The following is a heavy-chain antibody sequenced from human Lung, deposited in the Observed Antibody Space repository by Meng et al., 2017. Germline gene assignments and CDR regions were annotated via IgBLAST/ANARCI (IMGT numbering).Heavy chain of an antibody. CDR1: GFTFSISW. CDR3: AQTVDTYIIY. CDR2: VDRYGTTT. Sequence: GGSLRPSCAASGFTFSISWMHWVRQVPGKGLEWISRVDRYGTTTSYADSVKGRFTTSRDNTKDTLYLQMDNLRVEDTAIYYCAQTVDTYIIYWGQGTLVTVSS. J-gene: IGHJ4*02. D-gene: IGHD3-10*01. V-gene: IGHV3-74*01.